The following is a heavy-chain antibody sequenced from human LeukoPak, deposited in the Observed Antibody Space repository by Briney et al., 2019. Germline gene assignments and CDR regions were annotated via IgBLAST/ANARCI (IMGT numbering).Heavy chain of an antibody. CDR1: GGSISSGGYY. Sequence: SETLSLTCTVSGGSISSGGYYWSWLRQHPGRGLEWIGYIYYSGSTYYNPSLKSRVSISVDTSKNQFSLKLSSVTAADTAVYYCARRSIRFDPWGQGTLVTVSS. CDR3: ARRSIRFDP. J-gene: IGHJ5*02. D-gene: IGHD6-6*01. CDR2: IYYSGST. V-gene: IGHV4-31*03.